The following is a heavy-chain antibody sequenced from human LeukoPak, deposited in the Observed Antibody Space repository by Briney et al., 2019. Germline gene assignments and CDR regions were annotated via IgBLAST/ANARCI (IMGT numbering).Heavy chain of an antibody. D-gene: IGHD4-23*01. J-gene: IGHJ4*02. CDR3: ARELGGNSVGVDD. V-gene: IGHV3-64*01. Sequence: GGSLRLSCAASGFTFSSYAMHWVRQAPGKGLEYVSAISSNGGSTYYANSVNGRFTISRDNSKNTLYLQMGSLRAEDMAVYYCARELGGNSVGVDDWGQGTLVTVSS. CDR2: ISSNGGST. CDR1: GFTFSSYA.